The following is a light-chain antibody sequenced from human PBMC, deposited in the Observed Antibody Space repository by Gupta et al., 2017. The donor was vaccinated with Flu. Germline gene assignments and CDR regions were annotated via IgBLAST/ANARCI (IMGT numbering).Light chain of an antibody. CDR2: RAS. CDR1: QSVSSN. J-gene: IGKJ4*01. Sequence: EILMTQSPATLSVSPGERATRSCRASQSVSSNLVWYQQKPGQAPRLLIYRASSRATGIPARFSGSGSGKEFTLTISGRQYEDFAVYYWQQNQNTLSFGGGTTVEI. CDR3: QQNQNTLS. V-gene: IGKV3-15*01.